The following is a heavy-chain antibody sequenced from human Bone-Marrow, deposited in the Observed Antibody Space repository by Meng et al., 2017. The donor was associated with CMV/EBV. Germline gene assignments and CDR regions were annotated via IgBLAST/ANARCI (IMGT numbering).Heavy chain of an antibody. V-gene: IGHV4-34*01. CDR2: INHSGST. CDR1: GGSFSGYY. D-gene: IGHD3-3*01. Sequence: SETLSRTCAVYGGSFSGYYWSWIRQPPGKGLEWIGEINHSGSTNYSPSLKSRVTISVDTSKNQFSLKLSSVTAADTAVYYCAREGLWSGWTREYGMDVWGQGTTVTVSS. CDR3: AREGLWSGWTREYGMDV. J-gene: IGHJ6*02.